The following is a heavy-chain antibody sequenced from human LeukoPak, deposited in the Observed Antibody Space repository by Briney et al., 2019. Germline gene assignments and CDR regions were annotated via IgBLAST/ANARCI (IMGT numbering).Heavy chain of an antibody. CDR1: VFTLSIYS. D-gene: IGHD2-2*01. Sequence: GRTLRLSRAASVFTLSIYSMNGVPDAPGRGLECGLSISIRRYIHHPDSAKRRFTISRDNPKNTLYLRMNSLRAERTGLYFSASGGSSWSSTSCYSRYYSYGMDVWGQGTTVTVST. CDR2: ISIRRYI. V-gene: IGHV3-21*01. CDR3: ASGGSSWSSTSCYSRYYSYGMDV. J-gene: IGHJ6*01.